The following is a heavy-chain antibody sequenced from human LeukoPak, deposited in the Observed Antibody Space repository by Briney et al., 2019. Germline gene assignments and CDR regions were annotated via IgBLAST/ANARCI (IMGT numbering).Heavy chain of an antibody. CDR3: ARDLFYSVSGTYYNVGRVFNY. CDR2: LNPNSGGT. CDR1: GYSFTGHY. D-gene: IGHD3-10*01. J-gene: IGHJ4*02. V-gene: IGHV1-2*02. Sequence: ASVKVSCKASGYSFTGHYIHWVRQAPGQGLEWMGWLNPNSGGTKFAQKFQARVTLTRDTSISTAYMELSSLTSDDTAVYYCARDLFYSVSGTYYNVGRVFNYWGQGTLVTVSS.